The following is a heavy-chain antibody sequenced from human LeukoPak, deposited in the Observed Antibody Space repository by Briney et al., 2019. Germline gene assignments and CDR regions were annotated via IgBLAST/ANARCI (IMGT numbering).Heavy chain of an antibody. Sequence: GGSLRLSCAASGFTFSNAWMSWVRQAPGKGLEWVGRIKRKTDGGTTDYAAPVKGRFTISRDDSKNTLYLQMNSLKTEDTAVYYCTTVTLRLYGMDVWGQGTTVTVSS. CDR3: TTVTLRLYGMDV. CDR1: GFTFSNAW. CDR2: IKRKTDGGTT. D-gene: IGHD4-17*01. J-gene: IGHJ6*02. V-gene: IGHV3-15*01.